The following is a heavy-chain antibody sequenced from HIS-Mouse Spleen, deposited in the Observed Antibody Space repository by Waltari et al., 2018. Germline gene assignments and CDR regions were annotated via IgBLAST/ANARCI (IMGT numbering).Heavy chain of an antibody. CDR2: ISWDGGST. CDR3: AKDGEAGDFQH. CDR1: GFTFDDYT. D-gene: IGHD6-13*01. Sequence: EVQLVESGGVVVQPGGSLRLSCAASGFTFDDYTMHWVRQGPGKGLEWVSFISWDGGSTYYADSVKGRFTISRDNSKNSLYVQMNSLRTEDTALYYCAKDGEAGDFQHWGQGTLVTVSS. J-gene: IGHJ1*01. V-gene: IGHV3-43*01.